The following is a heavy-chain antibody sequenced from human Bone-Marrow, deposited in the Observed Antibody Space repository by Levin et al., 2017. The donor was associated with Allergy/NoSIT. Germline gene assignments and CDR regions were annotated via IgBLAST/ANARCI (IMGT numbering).Heavy chain of an antibody. CDR3: ARTNWNYVYFDY. V-gene: IGHV4-59*01. D-gene: IGHD1-7*01. CDR2: IYYSGST. CDR1: GGSMRSYY. J-gene: IGHJ4*02. Sequence: SETLSLTCTVSGGSMRSYYWSWIRQPPGKGLEWIGYIYYSGSTEHNPSLTSRVTISVDASKNQFSLKLTSVTAADTAIYYCARTNWNYVYFDYWGQGIPVTVSS.